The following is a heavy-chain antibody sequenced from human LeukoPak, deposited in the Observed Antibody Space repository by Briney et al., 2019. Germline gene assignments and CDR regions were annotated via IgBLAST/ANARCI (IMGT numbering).Heavy chain of an antibody. J-gene: IGHJ6*02. V-gene: IGHV1-8*01. CDR1: GYTFTSYD. Sequence: GASVKVSCKASGYTFTSYDINWVRQATGQGLEWMGWMNPNSGNTGYAQKFQGRVTMTRNTSISTAYMELSSLRSEDTAVYYCASGLLDYGDYGSLYYYCMDVWGQGTTVTVSS. CDR2: MNPNSGNT. CDR3: ASGLLDYGDYGSLYYYCMDV. D-gene: IGHD4-17*01.